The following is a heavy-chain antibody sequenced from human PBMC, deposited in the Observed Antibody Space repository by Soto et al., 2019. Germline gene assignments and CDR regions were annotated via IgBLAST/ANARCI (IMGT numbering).Heavy chain of an antibody. D-gene: IGHD5-18*01. CDR1: GGSISSSSYY. CDR2: IHYDGRT. CDR3: ARQPYTARRPSGLDV. J-gene: IGHJ6*02. Sequence: QLQLQESGPGLVKASETLSLTCSVSGGSISSSSYYWAWIRQSPGKGLEWIGSIHYDGRTYYNPSLTGRLTILVDTSKNHFSLKLSSVTAADAAVYHCARQPYTARRPSGLDVWGQGTTVTVSS. V-gene: IGHV4-39*01.